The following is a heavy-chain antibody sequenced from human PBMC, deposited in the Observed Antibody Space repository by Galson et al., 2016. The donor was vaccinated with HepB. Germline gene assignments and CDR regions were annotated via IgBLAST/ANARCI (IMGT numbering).Heavy chain of an antibody. J-gene: IGHJ3*02. D-gene: IGHD6-19*01. V-gene: IGHV3-21*01. Sequence: LRLSCAASGFIFSTYSMNWVRQAPGKGLEWVSSISSGSAYRYYADSVKGRFTISRDNAKKSLYLQVNSLRAKDTAVYYCARMRYSSGWLDGFDIWGQGTMVTVSS. CDR2: ISSGSAYR. CDR1: GFIFSTYS. CDR3: ARMRYSSGWLDGFDI.